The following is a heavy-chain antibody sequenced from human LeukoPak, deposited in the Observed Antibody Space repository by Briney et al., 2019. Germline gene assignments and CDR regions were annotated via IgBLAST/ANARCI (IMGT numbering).Heavy chain of an antibody. CDR2: ISAYNGNT. Sequence: ASVKVSCKASGYTFTSYGISWVRQAPGQGLEWMGWISAYNGNTNYAQKLQGRVTMTTDTSTSTAYMELRSLRSDDTAVYYCARDRGMSGRYYYYYMDVWGKGTTVTVSS. CDR3: ARDRGMSGRYYYYYMDV. J-gene: IGHJ6*03. CDR1: GYTFTSYG. V-gene: IGHV1-18*01. D-gene: IGHD3-10*01.